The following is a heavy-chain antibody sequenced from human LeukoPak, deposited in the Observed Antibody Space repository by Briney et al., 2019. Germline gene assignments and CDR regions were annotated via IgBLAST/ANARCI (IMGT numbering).Heavy chain of an antibody. CDR1: GFTFSSYS. D-gene: IGHD4-23*01. Sequence: PGGSLRLSCAASGFTFSSYSMNWVRQPPGKGLEWVANIKQDGSEKYYVDSVKGRFTISRDNAKNSLFLQMNSLRAEDTAVYYCAREVTPYYWGQGTLVTVSS. CDR2: IKQDGSEK. CDR3: AREVTPYY. V-gene: IGHV3-7*01. J-gene: IGHJ4*02.